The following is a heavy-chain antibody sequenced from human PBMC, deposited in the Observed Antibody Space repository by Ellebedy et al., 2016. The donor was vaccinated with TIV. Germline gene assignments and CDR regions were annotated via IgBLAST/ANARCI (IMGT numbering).Heavy chain of an antibody. D-gene: IGHD1-26*01. Sequence: ASVKVSXKASGYTFTSYGISWVRQAPGQGLEWMGWISAYNGNTNYAQKLQGRVTMTRNTSISTAYMELSSLRSEDTAVYYCARDLSGSYYGAMYYFDYWGQGTLVTVSS. CDR1: GYTFTSYG. CDR3: ARDLSGSYYGAMYYFDY. CDR2: ISAYNGNT. J-gene: IGHJ4*02. V-gene: IGHV1-18*01.